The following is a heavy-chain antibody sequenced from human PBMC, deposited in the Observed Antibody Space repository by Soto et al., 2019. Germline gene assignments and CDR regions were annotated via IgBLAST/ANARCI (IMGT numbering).Heavy chain of an antibody. Sequence: EVQLLESGGGLVQPGGSLRLSCAASGFTFSSYAMTWVRQAPGKGLEWVSTISRSGDSTYYRDSVKGRFTISRDNSKNTVYLQMNSLRAEDTAGYYCAKTDKFNPQSSGWANRFDSWGQGTLVTVSS. J-gene: IGHJ4*02. V-gene: IGHV3-23*01. CDR2: ISRSGDST. CDR3: AKTDKFNPQSSGWANRFDS. D-gene: IGHD6-19*01. CDR1: GFTFSSYA.